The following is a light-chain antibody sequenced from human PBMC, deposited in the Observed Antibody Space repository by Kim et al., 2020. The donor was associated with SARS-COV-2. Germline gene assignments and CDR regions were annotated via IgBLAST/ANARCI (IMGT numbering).Light chain of an antibody. CDR3: QQYNSYPL. Sequence: DIQMTQSPSTLSASVGDRVTITCRASQSISSWLAWYQQKPGKAPKLLIYKASSLESGVPSRFSGSGSGTEFTLTISSLQPDDFATYYCQQYNSYPLFGGGTKLEIK. V-gene: IGKV1-5*03. CDR2: KAS. J-gene: IGKJ4*01. CDR1: QSISSW.